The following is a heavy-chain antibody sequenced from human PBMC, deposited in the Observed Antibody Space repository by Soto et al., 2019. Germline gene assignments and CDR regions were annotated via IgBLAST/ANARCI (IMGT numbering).Heavy chain of an antibody. CDR3: ARARNYCSGGSCYSLCYDY. CDR2: INHSGST. V-gene: IGHV4-34*01. CDR1: GGSFSGYY. D-gene: IGHD2-15*01. J-gene: IGHJ4*02. Sequence: SETLSLTCAVYGGSFSGYYWSWIRQPPGKGLEWIGEINHSGSTNYNPSLKSRVTISVDTSKNQFSLKLSSVTAADTAVYYCARARNYCSGGSCYSLCYDYWGQGTLVTVSS.